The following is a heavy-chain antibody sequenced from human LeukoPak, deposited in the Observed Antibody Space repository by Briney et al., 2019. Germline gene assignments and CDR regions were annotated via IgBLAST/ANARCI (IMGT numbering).Heavy chain of an antibody. V-gene: IGHV4-61*01. J-gene: IGHJ4*02. Sequence: PSETLSLTCTVSADSISTFSSYYWSWIRQPPGKGLEWIGSLYHSGSTNYNPALRSRVTISVVMSKNQLSLKLSSVTAADTAVYYCTTTPHWLAFDYWGQGTLVTVSS. CDR2: LYHSGST. D-gene: IGHD6-19*01. CDR3: TTTPHWLAFDY. CDR1: ADSISTFSSYY.